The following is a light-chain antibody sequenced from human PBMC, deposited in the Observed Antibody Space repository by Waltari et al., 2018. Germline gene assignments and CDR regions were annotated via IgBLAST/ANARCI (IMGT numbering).Light chain of an antibody. CDR3: SSHTNCGNVV. Sequence: QSALTQPASVSGSPGQAITISCTGTSSDIGRYNYVSWYQQHPGKAPKLVISEVSNRPSGVSSRFSGSKSGNTACLTILGLQAEDVAHYSCSSHTNCGNVVFAGGTKLTVL. V-gene: IGLV2-14*01. CDR1: SSDIGRYNY. J-gene: IGLJ2*01. CDR2: EVS.